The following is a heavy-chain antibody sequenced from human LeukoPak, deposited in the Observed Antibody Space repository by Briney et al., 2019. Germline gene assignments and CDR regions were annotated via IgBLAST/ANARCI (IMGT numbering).Heavy chain of an antibody. J-gene: IGHJ4*02. Sequence: PGGSLRLSCAASGFTVDSKYMSWVRQAPGKGLEWVSLIYTGGSTYYADSVKGRFTISRDNSKNTLYLQMNSLRAEDTAVYYCARAGANYGDYLIDYWGQGTLVTVSS. V-gene: IGHV3-53*01. CDR3: ARAGANYGDYLIDY. D-gene: IGHD4-17*01. CDR2: IYTGGST. CDR1: GFTVDSKY.